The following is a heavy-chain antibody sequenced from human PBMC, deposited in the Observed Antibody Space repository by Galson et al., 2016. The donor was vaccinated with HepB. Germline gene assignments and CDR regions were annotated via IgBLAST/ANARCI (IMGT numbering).Heavy chain of an antibody. V-gene: IGHV4-34*01. D-gene: IGHD2-15*01. J-gene: IGHJ3*02. CDR3: ARHCGGGSCYRAFEI. CDR1: GGSFRGY. CDR2: INHSGST. Sequence: ETLSLTCAVHGGSFRGYWSWIRQPPGKGLEWIGEINHSGSTNYNPSLKSRVTRSVDASNNQISLKLSSMTAADTAVYYCARHCGGGSCYRAFEIWGQGTTVTVSS.